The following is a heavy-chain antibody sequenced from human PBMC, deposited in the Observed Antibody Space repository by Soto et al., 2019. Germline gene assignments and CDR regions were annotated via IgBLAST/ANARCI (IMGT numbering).Heavy chain of an antibody. CDR1: GGTFSSYA. Sequence: SVKVSCKASGGTFSSYAISCVRQAPGQGLEWMGGIIPIFGTANYAQKFQGRVTITADESTSTAYMELSSLRSEDTAVYYCARFDVNYYDSSGYFNYWGQGTLVTVSS. V-gene: IGHV1-69*13. CDR3: ARFDVNYYDSSGYFNY. CDR2: IIPIFGTA. D-gene: IGHD3-22*01. J-gene: IGHJ4*02.